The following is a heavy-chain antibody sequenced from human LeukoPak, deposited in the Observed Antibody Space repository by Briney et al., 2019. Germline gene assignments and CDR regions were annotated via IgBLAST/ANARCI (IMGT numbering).Heavy chain of an antibody. D-gene: IGHD4-17*01. CDR3: ARAPYDSGDYDY. Sequence: SETRSLTCAVSGYSISRGSYWGWIRQPPGKGLEWIGSIYRSGSTYYNPSLKTRVTISVDTSKNQFSLKLSSVTAADTAVYYCARAPYDSGDYDYWGQGTLVTVSS. J-gene: IGHJ4*02. CDR1: GYSISRGSY. CDR2: IYRSGST. V-gene: IGHV4-38-2*01.